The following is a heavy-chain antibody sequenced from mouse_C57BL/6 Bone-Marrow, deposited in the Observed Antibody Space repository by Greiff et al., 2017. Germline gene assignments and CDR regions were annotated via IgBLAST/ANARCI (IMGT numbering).Heavy chain of an antibody. Sequence: EVQRVESGGGLVQPKASVKLSCAASGFSFNTYAMNWVRQAPGKGLEWVARIRSKSNNYATNYADSGKYRFTISRDDSESMLYLQMNNLKTEDTAMYYCGRREYGYWGQGTAVTVSA. CDR1: GFSFNTYA. D-gene: IGHD5-1*01. CDR2: IRSKSNNYAT. V-gene: IGHV10-1*01. CDR3: GRREYGY. J-gene: IGHJ4*01.